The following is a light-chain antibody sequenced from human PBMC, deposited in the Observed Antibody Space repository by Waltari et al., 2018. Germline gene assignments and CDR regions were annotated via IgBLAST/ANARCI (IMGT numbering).Light chain of an antibody. CDR3: QQYDISPLT. Sequence: EIVLTQSPGPLSLSPGDGATLSCRTSQTIRTTYLAWYQQKPGQAPTLLIYGTFSRATGIPDRFTGSGSGTDFSLTISSLEPEDFATYYCQQYDISPLTFGGGTKVEIK. J-gene: IGKJ4*01. V-gene: IGKV3-20*01. CDR1: QTIRTTY. CDR2: GTF.